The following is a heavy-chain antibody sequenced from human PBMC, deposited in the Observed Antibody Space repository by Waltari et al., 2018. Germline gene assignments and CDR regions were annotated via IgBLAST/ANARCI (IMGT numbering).Heavy chain of an antibody. CDR2: ISWNSGSI. CDR1: GFTFDDYA. D-gene: IGHD3-22*01. J-gene: IGHJ4*02. CDR3: AKDFSSSGYYYFDY. Sequence: EVQLVESGGGLVQPGRSLRLSCAASGFTFDDYAMHWVRQAPGKGLEWVSGISWNSGSIGYADSVTGRFTISRDNAKNSLYLQMNSLRAEDTALYYCAKDFSSSGYYYFDYWGQGTLVTVSS. V-gene: IGHV3-9*01.